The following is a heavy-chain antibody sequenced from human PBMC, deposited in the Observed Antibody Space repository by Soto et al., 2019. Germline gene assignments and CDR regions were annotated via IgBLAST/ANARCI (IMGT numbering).Heavy chain of an antibody. CDR2: ISSSSSYI. D-gene: IGHD5-18*01. V-gene: IGHV3-21*01. CDR3: AKEKSITNSGYDAFDI. J-gene: IGHJ3*02. Sequence: GGSLRLSCAASGFTFSSYSMNWVRQAPGKGLEWVSSISSSSSYIYYADSVKGRFTISRDDARNSLYLQMNSLRAEDTAVYYCAKEKSITNSGYDAFDIWGQGTMVTVSS. CDR1: GFTFSSYS.